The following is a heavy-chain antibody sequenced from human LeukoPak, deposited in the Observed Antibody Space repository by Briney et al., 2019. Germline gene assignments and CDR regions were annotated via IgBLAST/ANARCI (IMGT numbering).Heavy chain of an antibody. Sequence: SGPTLVNPTQTLTLTCTFSGFSLSTYGVGVGWIRQPPGKALEWLAIIYWDDDKRYSPSPKSRLTITKDTSKNQVVLRMTNMDPVDTATYYCAHKTGYSISWYWFDPWGQGTLVTVSS. J-gene: IGHJ5*02. CDR1: GFSLSTYGVG. V-gene: IGHV2-5*02. CDR2: IYWDDDK. CDR3: AHKTGYSISWYWFDP. D-gene: IGHD3-3*02.